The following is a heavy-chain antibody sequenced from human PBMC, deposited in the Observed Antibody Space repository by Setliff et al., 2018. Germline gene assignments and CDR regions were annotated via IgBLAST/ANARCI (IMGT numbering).Heavy chain of an antibody. CDR3: ARRGGTAGARAFDI. V-gene: IGHV3-48*01. CDR1: GFTFSSYS. J-gene: IGHJ3*02. D-gene: IGHD2-8*02. Sequence: GGSLRLSCAASGFTFSSYSINWVRQAPGKGLEWVSTITDSGRTTYYGPSLRGRFTVSRDNSRNTLYLQMNSLRAEDAAIYYCARRGGTAGARAFDIWGQGTMVTVSS. CDR2: ITDSGRTT.